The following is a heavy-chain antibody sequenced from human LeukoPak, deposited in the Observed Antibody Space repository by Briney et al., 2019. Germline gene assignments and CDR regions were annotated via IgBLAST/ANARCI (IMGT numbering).Heavy chain of an antibody. CDR3: ARDKDIVVLVAASLSLDS. V-gene: IGHV3-30*04. D-gene: IGHD2-15*01. Sequence: GGSLRLSCVASGFTFSNYAMHWVRQAPGKGLEWVAVISSDGSNEFYADSVKGRFTISRDSSKNTLYLQVNSLRAEDTAVYYCARDKDIVVLVAASLSLDSWGQGTLVIVSS. J-gene: IGHJ4*02. CDR1: GFTFSNYA. CDR2: ISSDGSNE.